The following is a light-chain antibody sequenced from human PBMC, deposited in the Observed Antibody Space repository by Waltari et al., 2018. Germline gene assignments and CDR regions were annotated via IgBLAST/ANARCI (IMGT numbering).Light chain of an antibody. J-gene: IGKJ4*01. V-gene: IGKV3-11*01. CDR3: QQFDTLPPS. CDR1: QSVSTY. CDR2: DAS. Sequence: EIVLTQSPATLSFSPGERATLSCRASQSVSTYLAWYQQKPGQAPRLLIYDASKRATGIPARFSGSGSGTDFTLTISSLQTEDSATYYCQQFDTLPPSFGGGTKVEIK.